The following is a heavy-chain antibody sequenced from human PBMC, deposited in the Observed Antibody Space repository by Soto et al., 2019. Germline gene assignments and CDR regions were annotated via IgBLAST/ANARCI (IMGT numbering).Heavy chain of an antibody. CDR3: AIDGRDIVVVPAAMALAYYYYMDV. CDR1: GGTFSSYT. Sequence: ASVKVACKASGGTFSSYTISWVRQAPGQGLEWMGRIIPILGIANYAQKFQGRVTITADKSTSTAYMELSSLRSEDTAVYYCAIDGRDIVVVPAAMALAYYYYMDVWGKGTTVTVTS. CDR2: IIPILGIA. D-gene: IGHD2-2*01. V-gene: IGHV1-69*02. J-gene: IGHJ6*03.